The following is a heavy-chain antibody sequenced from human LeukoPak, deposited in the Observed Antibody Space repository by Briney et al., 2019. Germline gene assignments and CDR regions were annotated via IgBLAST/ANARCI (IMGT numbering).Heavy chain of an antibody. Sequence: ASVKVSCKPSRYTSTSYYMHWVPQAPGQGLERRGIINPSGGITNYTQKFQGRVTMTEDTSTDTAYMELSSLRSEDTAVYYCATPIHDYGDYVGAFDIWGQGTRVTVSA. CDR3: ATPIHDYGDYVGAFDI. V-gene: IGHV1-46*01. CDR2: INPSGGIT. J-gene: IGHJ3*02. CDR1: RYTSTSYY. D-gene: IGHD4-17*01.